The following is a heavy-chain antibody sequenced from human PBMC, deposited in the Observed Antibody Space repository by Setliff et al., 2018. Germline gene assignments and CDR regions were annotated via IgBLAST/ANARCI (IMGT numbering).Heavy chain of an antibody. CDR1: GASMRSCTFY. Sequence: SETLSLTCTVSGASMRSCTFYWSWIRLHPGEGLEWIGYISYSGNTYYNPSFEGRLALSVDASMNQFSLRLSSVTAADSAIYYCARDRSALVRGVVHHNYFDPWGQGNKVTVSS. CDR2: ISYSGNT. CDR3: ARDRSALVRGVVHHNYFDP. D-gene: IGHD3-10*01. V-gene: IGHV4-31*03. J-gene: IGHJ5*02.